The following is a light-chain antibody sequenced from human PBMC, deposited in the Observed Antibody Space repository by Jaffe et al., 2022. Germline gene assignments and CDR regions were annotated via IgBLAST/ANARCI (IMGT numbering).Light chain of an antibody. CDR1: SSNIGAGYD. J-gene: IGLJ2*01. CDR2: SST. CDR3: QSYDSSLRAYVV. Sequence: QSVLTQPPSVSGAPGQRVTISCTGISSNIGAGYDIHWYQHLPGTAPKLLIYSSTIRPSGVPDRFSGSTSGTSASLAITGLQAEDEGDYYCQSYDSSLRAYVVFGGGTKLTVL. V-gene: IGLV1-40*01.